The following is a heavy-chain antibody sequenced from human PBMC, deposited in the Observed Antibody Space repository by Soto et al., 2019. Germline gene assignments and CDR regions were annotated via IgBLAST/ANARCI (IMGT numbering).Heavy chain of an antibody. CDR3: VRDWAGAYGLGWFGL. D-gene: IGHD2-21*01. CDR1: GDSISRGGYY. J-gene: IGHJ5*02. CDR2: IYHSGSN. V-gene: IGHV4-31*03. Sequence: QVQLQESGPGLVKPSQTLSLSCTVSGDSISRGGYYWNWIRQHPRKGLEWLGYIYHSGSNNYNPSLTSRVNIPVDTSKNQLSLELTNVTATDTAIYYCVRDWAGAYGLGWFGLLGQGILVTVSS.